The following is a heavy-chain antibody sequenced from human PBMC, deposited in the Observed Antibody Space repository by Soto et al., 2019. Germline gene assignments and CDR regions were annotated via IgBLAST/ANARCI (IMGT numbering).Heavy chain of an antibody. V-gene: IGHV4-39*01. CDR1: GGSISSSSYY. CDR3: ARLFFYGDFYFHY. Sequence: QLQLQESGPGLVKPSETLSLTCTVSGGSISSSSYYWGWIRQPPGKGLEWIGSIYYSGSTYYNPSLKSRVTISVDTSKNQFSLKLSSVIAADTAVYYCARLFFYGDFYFHYWGQGTLVTVSS. J-gene: IGHJ4*02. CDR2: IYYSGST. D-gene: IGHD4-17*01.